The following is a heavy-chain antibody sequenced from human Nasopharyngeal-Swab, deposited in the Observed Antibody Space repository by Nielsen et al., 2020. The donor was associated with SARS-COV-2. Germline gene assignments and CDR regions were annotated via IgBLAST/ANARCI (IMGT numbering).Heavy chain of an antibody. CDR3: TRNHLGLGI. Sequence: GGSLRLSCVASGFTFSSYSMYLVRQAPGQGLVCVSQINVDGSSINCADSVKGRFTTSRDNAKNTLYLQMNSLRAEDTAVYYCTRNHLGLGIWGQGTVVTVSS. CDR2: INVDGSSI. J-gene: IGHJ3*02. CDR1: GFTFSSYS. V-gene: IGHV3-74*01. D-gene: IGHD3-16*01.